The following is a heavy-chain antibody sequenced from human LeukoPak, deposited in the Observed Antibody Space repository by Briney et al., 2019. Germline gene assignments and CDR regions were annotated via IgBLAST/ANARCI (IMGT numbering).Heavy chain of an antibody. CDR2: IYYSGST. Sequence: PSETLSLTCTVSGGSISSSSYYWGWIRQPPGKGLEWIGSIYYSGSTYCNPSLKSRVTISVDTSKNQFSLKLSSVTAADTAVYYCARLTARGYYYYGMDVWGQGTTVAVSS. V-gene: IGHV4-39*01. CDR3: ARLTARGYYYYGMDV. CDR1: GGSISSSSYY. J-gene: IGHJ6*02.